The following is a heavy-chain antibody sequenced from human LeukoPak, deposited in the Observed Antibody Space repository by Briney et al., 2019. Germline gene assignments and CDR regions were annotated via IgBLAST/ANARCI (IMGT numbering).Heavy chain of an antibody. J-gene: IGHJ1*01. D-gene: IGHD3-22*01. V-gene: IGHV4-34*01. CDR3: ASDSSGYLTFWGYFQH. CDR2: INHSGST. CDR1: GGSFSGYY. Sequence: ASETLSLTCTVYGGSFSGYYWSWIRQPPGKGLEWIGEINHSGSTNYNPSLKSRVTISVDTSKNQFSLKLSSVTAADTAVYYCASDSSGYLTFWGYFQHWGQGTLVTVSS.